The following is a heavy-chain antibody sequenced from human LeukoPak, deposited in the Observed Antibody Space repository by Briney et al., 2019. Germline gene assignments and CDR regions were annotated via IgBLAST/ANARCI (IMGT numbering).Heavy chain of an antibody. CDR3: ARAPSEIGGYYPEYFRH. D-gene: IGHD3-22*01. CDR1: GFTFSSYA. Sequence: PGGSLRLSCAASGFTFSSYAMHWVRQAPGKGLEYVSAISSNGGSTYYANSVKGRFTISRDNAKKTVSLQMNSLRPEDTGVYYCARAPSEIGGYYPEYFRHWGQGTLVTVSS. CDR2: ISSNGGST. J-gene: IGHJ1*01. V-gene: IGHV3-64*01.